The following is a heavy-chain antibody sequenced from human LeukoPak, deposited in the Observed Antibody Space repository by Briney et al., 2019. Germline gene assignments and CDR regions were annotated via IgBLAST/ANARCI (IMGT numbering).Heavy chain of an antibody. CDR1: GFTFSSYW. CDR3: ARAPGYSCGWYSYYYYYYMDV. CDR2: IKQDGSEK. V-gene: IGHV3-7*01. D-gene: IGHD6-19*01. J-gene: IGHJ6*03. Sequence: GGSLRLSCAASGFTFSSYWMSWVRQAPGKGLEWVANIKQDGSEKYYVDSVKGRFTISRDNAKNSLYLQMNSPRAEDTAVYYCARAPGYSCGWYSYYYYYYMDVWGKGTTVTVSS.